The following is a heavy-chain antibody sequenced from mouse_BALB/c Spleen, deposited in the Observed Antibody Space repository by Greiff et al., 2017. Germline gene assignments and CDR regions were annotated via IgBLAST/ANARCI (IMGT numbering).Heavy chain of an antibody. D-gene: IGHD2-1*01. Sequence: VQLQESGAELAKPGASVKMSCKASGYTFTSYWMHWVKQRPGQGLEWIGEINPSNGRTNYNEKFKSKATLTVDKSSSTAYMQLSSLTSEDSAVYYCARDGNYEAWFAYWGQGTLVTVSA. CDR3: ARDGNYEAWFAY. CDR2: INPSNGRT. J-gene: IGHJ3*01. CDR1: GYTFTSYW. V-gene: IGHV1S81*02.